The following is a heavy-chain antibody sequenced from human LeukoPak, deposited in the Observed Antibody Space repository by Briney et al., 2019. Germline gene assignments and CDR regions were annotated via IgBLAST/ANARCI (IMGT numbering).Heavy chain of an antibody. J-gene: IGHJ5*02. CDR2: ISAYNGNT. V-gene: IGHV1-18*01. CDR1: GYTFTSYG. Sequence: ASVKVSCKASGYTFTSYGISWVRQAPGQGLEWTGWISAYNGNTNYAQKLQGRVTMTTDTSTSTAYMELRSLRSDDTAVYYCARSPSLRYFDWLSDNWFDPWGQGTLVTVSS. D-gene: IGHD3-9*01. CDR3: ARSPSLRYFDWLSDNWFDP.